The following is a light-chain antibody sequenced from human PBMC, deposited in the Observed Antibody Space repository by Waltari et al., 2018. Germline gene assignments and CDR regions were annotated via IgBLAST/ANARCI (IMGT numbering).Light chain of an antibody. CDR1: QSVSNN. V-gene: IGKV3-15*01. J-gene: IGKJ2*01. CDR2: GAS. CDR3: QQYNHGYT. Sequence: EIVLPQSPATLSVSPGERVALSCRASQSVSNNLVWYQQRPGQAPRPLIYGASTRATGIPARFTGSGSGTEFTLTISSLQSEDFAVYYCQQYNHGYTFAQGTKLEIK.